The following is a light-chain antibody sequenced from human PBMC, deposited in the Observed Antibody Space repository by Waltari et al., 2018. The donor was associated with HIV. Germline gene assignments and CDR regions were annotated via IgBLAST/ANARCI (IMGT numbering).Light chain of an antibody. CDR1: SRDVGGYNY. CDR3: SSYTSSSTRV. V-gene: IGLV2-14*01. J-gene: IGLJ1*01. CDR2: DVS. Sequence: QSALTQPAFVSGSPGQSLTLSCTGTSRDVGGYNYVSWYQQHPGKAPKLMIYDVSNRPSGVSNRFSGSKSGNTASLTISGLQAEDEADYYCSSYTSSSTRVFGTGTKVTVL.